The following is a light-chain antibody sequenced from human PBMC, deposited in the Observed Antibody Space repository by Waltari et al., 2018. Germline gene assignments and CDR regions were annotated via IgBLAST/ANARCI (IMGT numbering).Light chain of an antibody. CDR2: DTS. V-gene: IGKV3-11*01. CDR1: HSVRSY. J-gene: IGKJ4*01. CDR3: QQRHNWPLT. Sequence: EIVLTQSPATLSLSPGERATLSCSASHSVRSYLAWYQQKPGQAPRLLIYDTSNRASGIPARFSGSGSGTDFSLSISSLEPEDFAVYYCQQRHNWPLTFGGGTKVEIK.